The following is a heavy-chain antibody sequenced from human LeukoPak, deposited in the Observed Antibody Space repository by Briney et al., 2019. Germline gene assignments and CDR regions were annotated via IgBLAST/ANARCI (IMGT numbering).Heavy chain of an antibody. CDR2: IYYSGST. Sequence: SETLSLTCTVSGGSISSYYWSWLRQPPGKGLEWIGYIYYSGSTSYNPSLKSRVTISVDTSKNQFSLKLSSVTAADTAVYYCARPDYDSSGYYYRIFDYWGQGTLVTVSS. CDR1: GGSISSYY. V-gene: IGHV4-59*12. J-gene: IGHJ4*02. CDR3: ARPDYDSSGYYYRIFDY. D-gene: IGHD3-22*01.